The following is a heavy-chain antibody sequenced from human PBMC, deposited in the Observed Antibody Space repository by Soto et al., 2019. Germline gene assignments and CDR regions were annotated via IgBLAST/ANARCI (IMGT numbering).Heavy chain of an antibody. D-gene: IGHD6-19*01. J-gene: IGHJ4*02. CDR3: ARVKDSSGWDD. CDR2: IYSGGST. CDR1: GFTVSSNY. Sequence: GVLRLSCAASGFTVSSNYMSWVRQAPGKGLEWVSVIYSGGSTYYTDSVKGRFTISRDNSKNTLYLQMNSLRAEDTAVYYCARVKDSSGWDDWGQGTLVTVSS. V-gene: IGHV3-53*01.